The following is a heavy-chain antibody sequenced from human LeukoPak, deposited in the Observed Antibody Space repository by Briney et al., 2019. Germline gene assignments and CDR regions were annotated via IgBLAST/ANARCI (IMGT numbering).Heavy chain of an antibody. CDR3: VKAEFAEQWLAPFDN. Sequence: GGSLRLACAASGFTFGSYDMYWVRQAPGKGLEWVSGLSSSGGSTYYADSVKGRFTISRDNPKNTLYLQMNSLRADDTAVYYCVKAEFAEQWLAPFDNWGQRTLVTVSS. D-gene: IGHD6-19*01. V-gene: IGHV3-23*01. CDR1: GFTFGSYD. J-gene: IGHJ4*02. CDR2: LSSSGGST.